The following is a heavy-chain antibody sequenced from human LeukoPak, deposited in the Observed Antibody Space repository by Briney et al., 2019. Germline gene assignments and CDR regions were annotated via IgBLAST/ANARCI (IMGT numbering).Heavy chain of an antibody. V-gene: IGHV3-49*03. CDR3: TRESRYYYDSSGYFNSREGTDY. D-gene: IGHD3-22*01. Sequence: GPLRLSCTASGFTFGYYAMSWLRQAPGKGQELVGFIRGKAYGGTTEYAGSVKGRFTISRDDSKSTAYLQMNSLKTEDTAVYYCTRESRYYYDSSGYFNSREGTDYWGQGTLVTVSS. CDR2: IRGKAYGGTT. CDR1: GFTFGYYA. J-gene: IGHJ4*02.